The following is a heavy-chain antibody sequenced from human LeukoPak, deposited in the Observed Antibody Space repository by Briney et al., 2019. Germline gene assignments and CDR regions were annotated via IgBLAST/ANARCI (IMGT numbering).Heavy chain of an antibody. CDR1: GFTFTSYA. CDR2: ISGSGGST. J-gene: IGHJ4*02. Sequence: GGSLRLSCAASGFTFTSYAMSWVRQAPGKGLEWVSVISGSGGSTYYADSVKGRFTTSRDNSKNTLYLQMNSLRAEDTAVYYCAKDRSSGWYGGFDYWGQGTLVTVSS. V-gene: IGHV3-23*01. CDR3: AKDRSSGWYGGFDY. D-gene: IGHD6-19*01.